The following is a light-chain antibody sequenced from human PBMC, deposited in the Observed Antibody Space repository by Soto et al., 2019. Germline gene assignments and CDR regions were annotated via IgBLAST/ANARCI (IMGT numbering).Light chain of an antibody. CDR3: QSYDSSRSGSRV. V-gene: IGLV1-40*01. CDR1: SSNSGAGYD. J-gene: IGLJ1*01. CDR2: GNS. Sequence: QSVLTQPPSVSGAPGQRVTISCTGSSSNSGAGYDVHWYQQLPGTAPKLLIYGNSNRPSGVPDRFSGSKSGTSASLAITGLQAEDEADYYCQSYDSSRSGSRVFGTGTKLTVL.